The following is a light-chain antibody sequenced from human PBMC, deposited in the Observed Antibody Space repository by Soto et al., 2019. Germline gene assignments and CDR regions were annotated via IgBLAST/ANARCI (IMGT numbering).Light chain of an antibody. CDR3: QQYGSSTPLT. Sequence: EFVLTQSPGTLSLSPGERATLSCRASQSVSSSFLAWYQQKSGQAPRILIYGASTRATGIPDRFSGSGSGTDFTLTISRLEPEDFAVYYCQQYGSSTPLTFGGGTKVEIK. J-gene: IGKJ4*01. CDR1: QSVSSSF. CDR2: GAS. V-gene: IGKV3-20*01.